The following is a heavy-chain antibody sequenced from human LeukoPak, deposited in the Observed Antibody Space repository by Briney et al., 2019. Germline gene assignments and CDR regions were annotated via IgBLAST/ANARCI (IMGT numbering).Heavy chain of an antibody. J-gene: IGHJ5*02. CDR2: INPSGGST. CDR1: GYTFTSYY. Sequence: PVASVKVSCKASGYTFTSYYMHWVRQAPGQGLEWMGIINPSGGSTSYAQKFQGRVTMTGDTSTSTVYMELSSLRSEDTAVYYCARSVVVVAQFDPWGQGTLVTVSS. CDR3: ARSVVVVAQFDP. D-gene: IGHD2-15*01. V-gene: IGHV1-46*01.